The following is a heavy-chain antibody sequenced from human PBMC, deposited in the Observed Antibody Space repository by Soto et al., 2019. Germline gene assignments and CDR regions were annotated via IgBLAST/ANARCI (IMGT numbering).Heavy chain of an antibody. CDR3: AAARRYYFDY. J-gene: IGHJ4*02. CDR2: IWYDGSNK. CDR1: GFTFSSYG. Sequence: HPGGSLRLSCAASGFTFSSYGMHWVRQAPGKGLEWVAVIWYDGSNKYYADSVKGRFTISRDNSKNTLYLQMNSLRAEDTAVYYCAAARRYYFDYWGQGTLVTVSS. D-gene: IGHD6-6*01. V-gene: IGHV3-33*01.